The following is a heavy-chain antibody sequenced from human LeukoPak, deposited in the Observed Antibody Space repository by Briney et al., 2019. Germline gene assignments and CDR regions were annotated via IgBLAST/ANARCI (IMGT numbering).Heavy chain of an antibody. CDR3: ASLYCSSTSCQFDY. CDR1: GGSISSGGYY. J-gene: IGHJ4*02. D-gene: IGHD2-2*01. CDR2: IYYGGST. Sequence: TLSLTCTVSGGSISSGGYYWSWIRQHPGKGLEWIGYIYYGGSTYYNPSLKSRVTISVDTSKNQFSLKLSSVTAADTAVYYCASLYCSSTSCQFDYWGQGTLVTVSS. V-gene: IGHV4-31*03.